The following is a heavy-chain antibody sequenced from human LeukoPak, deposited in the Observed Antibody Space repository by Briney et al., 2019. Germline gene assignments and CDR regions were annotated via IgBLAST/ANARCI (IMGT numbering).Heavy chain of an antibody. CDR1: GFTFSAYE. CDR3: VRDGRGYCGSTSCRPFDS. CDR2: ISGSGNSI. D-gene: IGHD2-2*01. V-gene: IGHV3-48*03. Sequence: GGSLRLSCAASGFTFSAYEMNWVRQAPGKGLEPVSYISGSGNSISYADSVRGRFTISRDNAKNSLFLQMNSLRVEDTAVYYCVRDGRGYCGSTSCRPFDSWGRGTQVTVSS. J-gene: IGHJ4*02.